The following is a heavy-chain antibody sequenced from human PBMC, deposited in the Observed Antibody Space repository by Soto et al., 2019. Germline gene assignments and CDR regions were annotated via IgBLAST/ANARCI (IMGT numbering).Heavy chain of an antibody. Sequence: GASVKVSCKASGGTFSSYAISWVRQAPGQGLEWMGGIIPIFGTANYAQKFQGRVTITADESTSTAYMELSSLRSEDTAVYYCARVVRDSRYYYYGMDVWGQGTTVTVSS. CDR2: IIPIFGTA. CDR3: ARVVRDSRYYYYGMDV. CDR1: GGTFSSYA. D-gene: IGHD3-22*01. V-gene: IGHV1-69*13. J-gene: IGHJ6*02.